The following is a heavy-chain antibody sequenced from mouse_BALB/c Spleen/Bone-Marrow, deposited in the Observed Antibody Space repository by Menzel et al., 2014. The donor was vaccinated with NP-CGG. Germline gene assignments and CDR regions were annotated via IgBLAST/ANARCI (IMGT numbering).Heavy chain of an antibody. CDR3: ARRVYYDYDGGAWFAY. J-gene: IGHJ3*01. Sequence: QVQLQQSGAELVKPGASVKLSCKASGYTFTSYDMNRVRRRPEQGLEWIGWIFPGDGSTKYNEKFKGKATLTTDKSSSTAYMQLSRLTSEDSAVYFCARRVYYDYDGGAWFAYWGQGTLVTVSA. V-gene: IGHV1S56*01. CDR2: IFPGDGST. CDR1: GYTFTSYD. D-gene: IGHD2-4*01.